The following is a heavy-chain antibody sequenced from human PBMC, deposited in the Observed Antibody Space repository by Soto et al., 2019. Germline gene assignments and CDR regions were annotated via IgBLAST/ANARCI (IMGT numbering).Heavy chain of an antibody. D-gene: IGHD3-22*01. CDR3: ASHLRGYNYYYFDY. J-gene: IGHJ4*02. V-gene: IGHV4-39*01. CDR2: IYYSGST. Sequence: SETLSLTCTVSGGSISSSSYYWGWIRQPPGKGLEWIGSIYYSGSTYYNPSLKSRVTISVDTSKNQFSLKLSSVTAADTAVYYCASHLRGYNYYYFDYWGQGTLVTVSS. CDR1: GGSISSSSYY.